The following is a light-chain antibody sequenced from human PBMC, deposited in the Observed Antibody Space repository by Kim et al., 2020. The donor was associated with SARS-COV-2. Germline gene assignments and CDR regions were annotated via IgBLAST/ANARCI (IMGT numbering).Light chain of an antibody. Sequence: SSELTQDPAVSVALGQTVRITWQGDSLRSYYASWYQQKPGQAPVLVIYGKNNRPSGIPDRFSGSSSGNTASLTITVAQAEDEADYYCNSRDSSGNHVVFG. CDR2: GKN. CDR1: SLRSYY. CDR3: NSRDSSGNHVV. J-gene: IGLJ2*01. V-gene: IGLV3-19*01.